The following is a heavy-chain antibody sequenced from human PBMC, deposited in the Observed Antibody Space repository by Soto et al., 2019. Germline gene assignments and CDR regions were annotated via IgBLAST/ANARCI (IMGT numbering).Heavy chain of an antibody. Sequence: PGGSLRLSCAASGFIVNNYAMSWVRQAPGKGLEWVSGISASGSRTFYADSVKGRFTVSRDFSKNTLSLQMDSLRAEDTAVYFCGKDPNGDYVGGFEFWGPGTMVTVSS. CDR1: GFIVNNYA. CDR3: GKDPNGDYVGGFEF. J-gene: IGHJ3*01. D-gene: IGHD4-17*01. V-gene: IGHV3-23*01. CDR2: ISASGSRT.